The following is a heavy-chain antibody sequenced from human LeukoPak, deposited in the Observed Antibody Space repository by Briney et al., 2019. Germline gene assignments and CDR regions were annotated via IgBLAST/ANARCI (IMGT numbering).Heavy chain of an antibody. CDR3: ARHGGAFDI. D-gene: IGHD3-10*01. Sequence: PGGSLRLSCAASGFTFSSYWLSWVRQAPGKGLEWVANIKQDGSEKDYVDSVKGRFTISRDNAKNSLYLQMNSLRGEDTAVYYCARHGGAFDIWGQGTLVTVSS. CDR2: IKQDGSEK. CDR1: GFTFSSYW. V-gene: IGHV3-7*01. J-gene: IGHJ3*02.